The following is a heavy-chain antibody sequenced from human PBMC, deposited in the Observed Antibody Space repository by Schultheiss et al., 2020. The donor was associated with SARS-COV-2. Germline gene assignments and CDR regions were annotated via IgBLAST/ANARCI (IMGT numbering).Heavy chain of an antibody. CDR3: ARDSYDILTGPLGMDV. V-gene: IGHV4-4*02. CDR1: GGSISSSNW. J-gene: IGHJ6*02. Sequence: SETLSLTCAVSGGSISSSNWWSWVRQPPGKGLEWIGYINYSGSIDYNPSLKSRVTISVDTSKNQFSLKLTSVTAADTAVYYCARDSYDILTGPLGMDVWGQGTTVTVSS. CDR2: INYSGSI. D-gene: IGHD3-9*01.